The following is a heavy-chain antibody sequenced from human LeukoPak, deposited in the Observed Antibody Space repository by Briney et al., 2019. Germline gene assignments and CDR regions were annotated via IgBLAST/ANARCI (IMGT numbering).Heavy chain of an antibody. Sequence: GGSLRLSCAASGFTFSSYRMNWVRQTPGKGLEWVSSISDSSSYIYHADSVKGRFTISRDNAKNSVYLQMNSLRAEDTATYYCTKGENGMDVWGQGTTVTVSS. D-gene: IGHD1-26*01. V-gene: IGHV3-21*01. CDR3: TKGENGMDV. CDR2: ISDSSSYI. J-gene: IGHJ6*02. CDR1: GFTFSSYR.